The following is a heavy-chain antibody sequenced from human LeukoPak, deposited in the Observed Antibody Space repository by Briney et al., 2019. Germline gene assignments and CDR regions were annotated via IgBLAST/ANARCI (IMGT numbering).Heavy chain of an antibody. CDR2: VNNDGSST. CDR3: AKGGGGYDSTWFDP. Sequence: QPGGSLRLSCAASGFIFSNYWMHWVRQAPGKGLVWVSRVNNDGSSTTYADSVKGRFTISRDNAKNTPYLQMNSLRAEDTAVYYCAKGGGGYDSTWFDPWGQGTLVTVSS. V-gene: IGHV3-74*03. D-gene: IGHD5-12*01. CDR1: GFIFSNYW. J-gene: IGHJ5*02.